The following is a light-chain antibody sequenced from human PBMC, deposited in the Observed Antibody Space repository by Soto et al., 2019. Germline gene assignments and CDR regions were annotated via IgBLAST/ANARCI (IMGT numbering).Light chain of an antibody. CDR3: SSYTSSSTLLV. CDR2: DVS. CDR1: SSDVGGYNY. Sequence: QSALTQPASVSGSPGQSITISCTGTSSDVGGYNYVSWYQQHPGKAPQLMISDVSNRPSGVSNRFSGSKSGNTASLTISGLQAEDEADYYCSSYTSSSTLLVFGGGTKLTVL. V-gene: IGLV2-14*01. J-gene: IGLJ2*01.